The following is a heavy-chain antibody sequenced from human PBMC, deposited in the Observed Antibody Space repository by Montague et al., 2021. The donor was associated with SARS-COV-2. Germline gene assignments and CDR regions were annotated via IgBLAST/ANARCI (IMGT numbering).Heavy chain of an antibody. CDR2: IYHTGST. CDR3: ARDLSRAFCEGSSCYSENWFDP. CDR1: GGSINGYY. D-gene: IGHD2-21*01. Sequence: SETLSLTCIVSGGSINGYYWSWIRQSPGKGLEWIGSIYHTGSTVYNPSLRSRVTILIETSKNQFSLKMTSVTTADRAVYFCARDLSRAFCEGSSCYSENWFDPGGKGTLVTVPS. J-gene: IGHJ5*02. V-gene: IGHV4-59*01.